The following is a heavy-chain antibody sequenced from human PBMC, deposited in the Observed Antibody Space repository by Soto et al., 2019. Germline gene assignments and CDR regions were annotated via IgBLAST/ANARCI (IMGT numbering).Heavy chain of an antibody. V-gene: IGHV1-18*01. J-gene: IGHJ4*02. D-gene: IGHD6-19*01. CDR1: GYTFTSYG. CDR3: ARDARQVAVAGIPDYFDY. CDR2: ISAYNDNT. Sequence: QVQLVQSGAEVKNPGASVKVSCKASGYTFTSYGISWVRQAPGQGLEWMGWISAYNDNTNYAQKLQGRVTMTTDTSTSAAYMELRSLRSDDTAVYYCARDARQVAVAGIPDYFDYWGQGTLVTVSS.